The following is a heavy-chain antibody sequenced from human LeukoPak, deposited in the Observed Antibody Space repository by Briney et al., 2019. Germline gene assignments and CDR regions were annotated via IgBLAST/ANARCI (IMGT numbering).Heavy chain of an antibody. CDR1: GFTFSSYA. V-gene: IGHV3-30-3*01. CDR3: ASQKAADV. Sequence: GGSLRLSCAASGFTFSSYAMHWVRQAPDKGLEWVAVISYDGSNKYYADSVKGRFTISRDNSKNTLYLQMNSLRAEDTAVYYCASQKAADVWGQGTTVTVSS. D-gene: IGHD6-13*01. J-gene: IGHJ6*02. CDR2: ISYDGSNK.